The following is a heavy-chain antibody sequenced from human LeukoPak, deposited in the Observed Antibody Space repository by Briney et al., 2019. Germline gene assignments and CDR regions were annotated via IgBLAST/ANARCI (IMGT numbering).Heavy chain of an antibody. V-gene: IGHV3-7*01. J-gene: IGHJ4*02. Sequence: GGSLRLSCAASGFTFSSYWMSWVRQAPGKGLEWVANIKQDGSEKYYVDSVKGRFTISRDNAKNSLYLQMNSLRAEDTAVYYCAREPPLSFDSSGYYGYWGQGTLVTVSS. D-gene: IGHD3-22*01. CDR2: IKQDGSEK. CDR3: AREPPLSFDSSGYYGY. CDR1: GFTFSSYW.